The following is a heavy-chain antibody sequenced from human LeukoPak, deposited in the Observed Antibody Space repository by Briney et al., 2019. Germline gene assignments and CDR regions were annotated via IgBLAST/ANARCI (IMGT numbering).Heavy chain of an antibody. D-gene: IGHD3-3*01. Sequence: LRLSCAASGFTFSSYSMNWVRQAPGKGLEWIGYIYYSGSTYYNPSLKSRITISVDTSKNQFSLKLTSVTAADTAVYYCARVGFGVIIPPYAFGIWGQGTMVTVSS. CDR1: GFTFSSYS. CDR2: IYYSGST. J-gene: IGHJ3*02. CDR3: ARVGFGVIIPPYAFGI. V-gene: IGHV4-30-4*08.